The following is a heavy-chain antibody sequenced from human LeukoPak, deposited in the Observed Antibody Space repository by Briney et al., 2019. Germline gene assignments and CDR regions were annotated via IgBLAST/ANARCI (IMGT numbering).Heavy chain of an antibody. J-gene: IGHJ4*02. V-gene: IGHV3-11*01. CDR2: ISSSGSTI. CDR1: GFTFSDYY. CDR3: ARERPWEYDILTGYYNYYYFDY. D-gene: IGHD3-9*01. Sequence: GGSLRLSCAASGFTFSDYYMSWIRQAPGKGLEWVSYISSSGSTIYYADSVKGRFTISRDNAKNSLYLQMNSLRAEDTAVYYCARERPWEYDILTGYYNYYYFDYWGQGTLVTVSS.